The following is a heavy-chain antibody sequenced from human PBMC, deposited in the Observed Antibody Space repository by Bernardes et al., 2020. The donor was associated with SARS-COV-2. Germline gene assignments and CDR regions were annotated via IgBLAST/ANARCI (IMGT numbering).Heavy chain of an antibody. CDR2: IYYSGST. CDR1: GGSISSYY. CDR3: ARHTPTPILGNYDFWSGYSSSNWFDP. D-gene: IGHD3-3*01. V-gene: IGHV4-59*08. J-gene: IGHJ5*02. Sequence: SETLSLTCTVSGGSISSYYWSWIRQPPGKGLEWIGYIYYSGSTNYNPSLKSRVTISVDTSKNQFSLKLSSVTAADTAVYYCARHTPTPILGNYDFWSGYSSSNWFDPWGQGTLVTVSS.